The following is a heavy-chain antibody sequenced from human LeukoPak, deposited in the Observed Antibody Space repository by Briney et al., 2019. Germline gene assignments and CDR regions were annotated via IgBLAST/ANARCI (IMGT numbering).Heavy chain of an antibody. CDR1: GGSISSSTYY. Sequence: SETLSLTCTVSGGSISSSTYYWGWIRQPPGKGLEWIGSINYSGSTYYNPSLKSRVTLSVDTSKNQFSLKLSSVTAADTAVYFCARTWYSSGWFDYWGQGTLVTVSS. J-gene: IGHJ4*02. CDR2: INYSGST. D-gene: IGHD6-19*01. CDR3: ARTWYSSGWFDY. V-gene: IGHV4-39*01.